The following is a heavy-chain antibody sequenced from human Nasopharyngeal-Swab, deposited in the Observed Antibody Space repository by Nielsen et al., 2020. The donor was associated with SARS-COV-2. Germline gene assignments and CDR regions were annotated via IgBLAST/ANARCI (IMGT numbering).Heavy chain of an antibody. V-gene: IGHV3-74*01. CDR1: GFTFSNYW. CDR3: VKHQGSSSDQ. Sequence: GGSLRLSCAGSGFTFSNYWMHWVRQAPGKGLVGVSRIDLAGTATSYADSLKGRFTISRDNAKNTLYLQMNSLRVEDTAVYYCVKHQGSSSDQWGQGTLVTVSS. J-gene: IGHJ4*02. CDR2: IDLAGTAT.